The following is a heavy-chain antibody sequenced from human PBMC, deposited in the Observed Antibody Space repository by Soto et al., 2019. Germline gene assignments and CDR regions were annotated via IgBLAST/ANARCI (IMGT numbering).Heavy chain of an antibody. J-gene: IGHJ6*02. CDR3: AKDPKYYGSGSYSYYYYYYGMDV. CDR2: ISYDGSNK. D-gene: IGHD3-10*01. CDR1: GFTFSSYG. V-gene: IGHV3-30*18. Sequence: GGSLRLSCAASGFTFSSYGTHWVRQAPGKGLEWVAVISYDGSNKYYADSVKGRFTISRDNSKNTLYLQMNSLRAEDTAVYYCAKDPKYYGSGSYSYYYYYYGMDVWGQGTTVTVSS.